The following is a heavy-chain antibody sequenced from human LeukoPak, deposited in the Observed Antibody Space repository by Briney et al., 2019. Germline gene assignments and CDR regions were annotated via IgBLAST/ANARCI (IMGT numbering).Heavy chain of an antibody. V-gene: IGHV3-66*02. CDR1: EFSVGSNY. D-gene: IGHD3-22*01. Sequence: PGGSLRLSCAASEFSVGSNYMTWVRQAPGKGLEWVSLIYSGGSTYYADSVKGRFTISRDNSKNTLYLQMNSLRAEDTAVYYCAKEERITMIVVVITAGIDVWGKGTTVTISS. CDR3: AKEERITMIVVVITAGIDV. J-gene: IGHJ6*04. CDR2: IYSGGST.